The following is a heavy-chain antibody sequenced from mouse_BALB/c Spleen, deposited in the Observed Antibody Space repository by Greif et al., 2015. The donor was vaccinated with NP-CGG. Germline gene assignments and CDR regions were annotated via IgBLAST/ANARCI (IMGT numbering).Heavy chain of an antibody. D-gene: IGHD1-1*01. CDR3: ARCDYGSSYWYFDV. J-gene: IGHJ1*01. CDR2: IYPGDGDT. CDR1: GYAFRSYW. Sequence: QVQLQQSGAELVRPGSSVKISCKASGYAFRSYWMNWVKQRPGQGLEWIGQIYPGDGDTNYNGKFKGKATLTADKSSSTAYMQLSSLTSEDSAVYFCARCDYGSSYWYFDVWGAGTTVTVSS. V-gene: IGHV1-80*01.